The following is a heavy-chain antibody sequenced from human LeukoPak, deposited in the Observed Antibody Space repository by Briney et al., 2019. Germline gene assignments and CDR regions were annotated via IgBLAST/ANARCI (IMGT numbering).Heavy chain of an antibody. J-gene: IGHJ6*03. Sequence: GSSVKVSCKASGRTFSSYAISWVRQAPGQGLEWMGWIIPIFGTANYAQKFQGRVTLTADETTSTAYMELSSLRCEDTAVYYCARASAYGGNPDYYYYYYMDVWGKGTTVTVSS. D-gene: IGHD4-23*01. CDR3: ARASAYGGNPDYYYYYYMDV. CDR1: GRTFSSYA. CDR2: IIPIFGTA. V-gene: IGHV1-69*01.